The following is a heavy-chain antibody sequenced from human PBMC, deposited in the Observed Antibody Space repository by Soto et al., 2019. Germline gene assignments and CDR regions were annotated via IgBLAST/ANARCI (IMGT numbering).Heavy chain of an antibody. D-gene: IGHD3-22*01. Sequence: SVKVSCKASGGTFISYAIIWVRQAPGQGLEWMGGIIPIFGTANYAQKFQGRVTITADESTSTAYMELSSLRSEDTAVYYCERLYDSSGYYLDYWGQGTLVTVSS. J-gene: IGHJ4*02. CDR1: GGTFISYA. V-gene: IGHV1-69*01. CDR2: IIPIFGTA. CDR3: ERLYDSSGYYLDY.